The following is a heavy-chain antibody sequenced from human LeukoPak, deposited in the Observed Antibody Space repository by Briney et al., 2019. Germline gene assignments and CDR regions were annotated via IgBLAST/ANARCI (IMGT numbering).Heavy chain of an antibody. CDR2: INHSGST. J-gene: IGHJ4*02. CDR1: GGSFSGYY. V-gene: IGHV4-34*01. D-gene: IGHD1-26*01. Sequence: PSETLSLTCAVYGGSFSGYYWSWIRQPPGKGLEWIGEINHSGSTNYNPSLKSRVTMSVDTSKNQFFLKLNSVTAADTAVYYCARGRPYSGGYHLDYWGQGTLVTVSP. CDR3: ARGRPYSGGYHLDY.